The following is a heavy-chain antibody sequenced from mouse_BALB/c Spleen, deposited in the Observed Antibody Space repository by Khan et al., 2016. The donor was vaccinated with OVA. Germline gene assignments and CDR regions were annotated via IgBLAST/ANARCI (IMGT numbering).Heavy chain of an antibody. CDR3: ARLAYYHDSEGFAY. CDR2: FSTGGSYT. CDR1: GFTFSTHG. J-gene: IGHJ3*01. Sequence: EVELVESGGDLVKPGGSLKLSCAASGFTFSTHGMSWVRQTPDKRLEWVATFSTGGSYTYYPHSVKGRFTISRDNAKNTLYLQLSSLKSEDTAMFYCARLAYYHDSEGFAYWGQGTLVTVSA. D-gene: IGHD1-1*01. V-gene: IGHV5-6*01.